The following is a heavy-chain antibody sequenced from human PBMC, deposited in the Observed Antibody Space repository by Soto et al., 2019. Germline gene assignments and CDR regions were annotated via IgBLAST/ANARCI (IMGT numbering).Heavy chain of an antibody. V-gene: IGHV3-53*01. CDR3: ARVGQWLVRVYYYYGMDV. Sequence: PGGSLRLSCAASGFTVSSNYMSWVRQAPGKGLEWVSVIYSGGSTYYADSVKGRFTISRDNSKNTLYLQMNSLRAEDTAVYYCARVGQWLVRVYYYYGMDVWGQGTTVTVSS. CDR2: IYSGGST. CDR1: GFTVSSNY. D-gene: IGHD6-19*01. J-gene: IGHJ6*02.